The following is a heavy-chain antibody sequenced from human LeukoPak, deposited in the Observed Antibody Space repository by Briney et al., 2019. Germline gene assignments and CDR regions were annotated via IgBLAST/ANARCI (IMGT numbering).Heavy chain of an antibody. CDR2: FSETSST. CDR3: AKLKQGQPQRYFFEY. CDR1: GHPYRSYS. D-gene: IGHD3-9*01. Sequence: PGGSLSLPCAASGHPYRSYSMNWVRHAPGRGLVWVSNFSETSSTSYADAVKGRVTLSQEHPQKPLYLQLDRLETEDTAVYYCAKLKQGQPQRYFFEYWGQGALVTVSS. V-gene: IGHV3-23*01. J-gene: IGHJ4*02.